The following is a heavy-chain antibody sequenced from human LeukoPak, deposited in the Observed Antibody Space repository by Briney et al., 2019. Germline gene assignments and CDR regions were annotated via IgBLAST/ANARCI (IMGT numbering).Heavy chain of an antibody. Sequence: GGSLRLSCAASGFTFSSYWIHWVRQAPGKGLVWVSRINMDGSRTSYADLVKGRFTISRDNAKNTVYLQMNGLRAEDTAMYYCARVGAVASITDIWGQGAMVTVSS. CDR2: INMDGSRT. J-gene: IGHJ3*02. CDR3: ARVGAVASITDI. D-gene: IGHD5-12*01. V-gene: IGHV3-74*01. CDR1: GFTFSSYW.